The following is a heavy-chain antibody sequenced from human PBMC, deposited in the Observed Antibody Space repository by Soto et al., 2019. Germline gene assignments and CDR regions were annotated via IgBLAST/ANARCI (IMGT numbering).Heavy chain of an antibody. CDR1: GDGVSSNSAA. CDR2: TYYRSQWLN. D-gene: IGHD3-22*01. CDR3: AREKGYYRDSSGPFDY. V-gene: IGHV6-1*01. Sequence: TLSLTCAISGDGVSSNSAAWNWIRQSPSRGLEWLGRTYYRSQWLNDYADSVKSRITIKPDTSKNQFSLELDSVTPEDTAVYYCAREKGYYRDSSGPFDYWGLGTLVTVSS. J-gene: IGHJ4*02.